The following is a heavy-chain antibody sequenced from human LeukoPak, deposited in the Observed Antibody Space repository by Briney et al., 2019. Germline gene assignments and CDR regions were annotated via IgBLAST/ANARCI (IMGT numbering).Heavy chain of an antibody. CDR1: GFTFSNYG. D-gene: IGHD1-26*01. Sequence: GGSLRLSCAASGFTFSNYGMSWVRQAPGKGLEWVSSISGSGVGTYYADSVKGRFTISRDNSKNTLYLQMNSLRAEDTAVYYCAKSGSYRTNDAFDIWGQGTMVTVSS. V-gene: IGHV3-23*01. J-gene: IGHJ3*02. CDR3: AKSGSYRTNDAFDI. CDR2: ISGSGVGT.